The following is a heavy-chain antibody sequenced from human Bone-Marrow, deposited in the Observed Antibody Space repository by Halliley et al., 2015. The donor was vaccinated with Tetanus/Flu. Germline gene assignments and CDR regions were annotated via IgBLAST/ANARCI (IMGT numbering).Heavy chain of an antibody. CDR3: ARGYGVGYYSFDS. D-gene: IGHD2-15*01. Sequence: TLSLTCTVSGASINSGGFYWSWIRQHPGKGLEWIGYISSSGTTYYNPSLKSPVTVSLDTSKNQFSLKVTSVTAADTAVHYCARGYGVGYYSFDSWGQGTLVTVSS. CDR2: ISSSGTT. J-gene: IGHJ4*02. CDR1: GASINSGGFY. V-gene: IGHV4-31*01.